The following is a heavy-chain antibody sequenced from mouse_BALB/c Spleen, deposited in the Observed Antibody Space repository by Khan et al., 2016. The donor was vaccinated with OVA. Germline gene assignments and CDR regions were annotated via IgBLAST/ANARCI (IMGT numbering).Heavy chain of an antibody. J-gene: IGHJ3*01. CDR3: GRGGGGDRFVY. CDR1: GYRFTDFT. V-gene: IGHV1S137*01. CDR2: ISTYYGDA. Sequence: VQLQQSGAELVRPGVSVKISCKGSGYRFTDFTIHWVKQSHAKSLEWIGVISTYYGDADYNQKFKGKATMTVDKSSSTAYMELARLTSEDSAIXYWGRGGGGDRFVYWGQGTLVTVSA.